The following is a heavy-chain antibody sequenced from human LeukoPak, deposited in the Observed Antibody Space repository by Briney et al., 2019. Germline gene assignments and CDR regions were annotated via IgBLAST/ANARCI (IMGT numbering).Heavy chain of an antibody. CDR2: IWYDGSNK. Sequence: GGSLRLSCAASGFTFSNYGMHWVRQAPGKGLECVAVIWYDGSNKYYADSVKGRFTISRDNSKNTLYLQMNSLRAEDTAVYYCAKDLGIAAAAFDYWGQGTLVTVTS. J-gene: IGHJ4*02. CDR3: AKDLGIAAAAFDY. CDR1: GFTFSNYG. D-gene: IGHD6-13*01. V-gene: IGHV3-33*06.